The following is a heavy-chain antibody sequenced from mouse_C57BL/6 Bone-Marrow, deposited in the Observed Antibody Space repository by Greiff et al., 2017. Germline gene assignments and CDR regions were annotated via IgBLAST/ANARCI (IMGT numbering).Heavy chain of an antibody. CDR2: IYPGSGST. Sequence: QVQLQQPGAELVKPGASVKMSCKASGYTFTSYWITWVKQRPGQGLEWIGDIYPGSGSTNYNEKFKSKATLTVDTSSSTAYMPLRSLTSEDSAGYYGAREGFLPYYDARDYWGQGTSVTVAA. CDR3: AREGFLPYYDARDY. V-gene: IGHV1-55*01. D-gene: IGHD3-3*01. J-gene: IGHJ4*01. CDR1: GYTFTSYW.